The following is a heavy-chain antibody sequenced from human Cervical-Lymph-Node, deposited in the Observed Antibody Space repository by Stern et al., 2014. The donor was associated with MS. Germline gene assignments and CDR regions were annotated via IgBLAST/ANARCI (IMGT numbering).Heavy chain of an antibody. Sequence: QVQLVQSGAEVKKPGSSVKVSCKASGGSFSSYAISWVRQAPGQGFEWMGGILPIFGTASYAQKVQGTVTITADESTSIAYMGPGSLRSEDTAVYDCGRVFGTDPREYFFNYWGQGTLVTVSS. CDR2: ILPIFGTA. CDR3: GRVFGTDPREYFFNY. D-gene: IGHD3-10*01. V-gene: IGHV1-69*12. J-gene: IGHJ4*02. CDR1: GGSFSSYA.